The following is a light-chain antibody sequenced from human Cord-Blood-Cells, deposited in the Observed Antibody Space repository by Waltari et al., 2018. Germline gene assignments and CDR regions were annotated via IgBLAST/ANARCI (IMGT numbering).Light chain of an antibody. J-gene: IGLJ2*01. CDR3: SSYTSSSTVV. V-gene: IGLV2-14*01. CDR1: SSDVVGYNY. CDR2: DVS. Sequence: QSALTQPASVSGSPGQSITISCTGTSSDVVGYNYVSGYQPHPGTAPKLRIYDVSNRPSGVSKRFPGSKSGNTASLTISGLQAEDEADYYCSSYTSSSTVVFGGGTKLTVL.